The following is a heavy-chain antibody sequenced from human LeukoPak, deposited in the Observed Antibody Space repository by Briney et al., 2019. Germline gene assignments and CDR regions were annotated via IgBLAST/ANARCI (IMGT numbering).Heavy chain of an antibody. CDR1: GFNFRSYW. J-gene: IGHJ4*02. D-gene: IGHD1-26*01. V-gene: IGHV3-7*01. CDR2: IKPDGSQK. Sequence: QPGGSLRLSCAASGFNFRSYWMTWVRQAPGKGLEWVANIKPDGSQKFCVDSVKDRFTISRDNAKNSLYLQMNSLRADDTAVYYCARDSGSFFVDFWGQGTLVTVSS. CDR3: ARDSGSFFVDF.